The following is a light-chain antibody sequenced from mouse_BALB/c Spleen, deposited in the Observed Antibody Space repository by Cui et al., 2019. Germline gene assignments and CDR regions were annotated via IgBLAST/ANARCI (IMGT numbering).Light chain of an antibody. V-gene: IGKV6-15*01. Sequence: DIVMTLSQKLMSTSVGDRVSVTCKASQNVGTNVAWYQQKPGQSPKALIYSASYRYSGVPDRFTGSGSGTDFTLTISNVQSEDLAEYFCQQYNSYPLTFGAGTKLELK. J-gene: IGKJ5*01. CDR3: QQYNSYPLT. CDR2: SAS. CDR1: QNVGTN.